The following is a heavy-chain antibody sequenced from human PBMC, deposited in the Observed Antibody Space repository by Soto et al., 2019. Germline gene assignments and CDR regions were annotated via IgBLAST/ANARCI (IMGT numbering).Heavy chain of an antibody. J-gene: IGHJ4*02. Sequence: QVQLVESGGGVVQPGRSLRLSCAASGFTFSSYAMHWVRQAPGKGLEWVAVISYDGSNKYYADSVKGRFTISRDNSKNTLYLQMNSLRAEDTAVYYCARAGMTTVTHSDYWGQGTLVTVSS. D-gene: IGHD4-17*01. V-gene: IGHV3-30-3*01. CDR3: ARAGMTTVTHSDY. CDR1: GFTFSSYA. CDR2: ISYDGSNK.